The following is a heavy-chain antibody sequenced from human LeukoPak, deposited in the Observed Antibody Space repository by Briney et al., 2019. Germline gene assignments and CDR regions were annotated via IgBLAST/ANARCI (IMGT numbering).Heavy chain of an antibody. V-gene: IGHV3-21*01. CDR3: YVVGSGKSTFTRNDAFDI. D-gene: IGHD3-10*01. J-gene: IGHJ3*02. CDR2: ISGGGTNI. CDR1: GFRFSSYT. Sequence: GGSLRLSCSASGFRFSSYTMNWVHQVPGKGLEWLSSISGGGTNIHYADSVKGRFTISRDNAKKSLYLQMNSLRAEDTAVYYCYVVGSGKSTFTRNDAFDIWGQGTKVTVSS.